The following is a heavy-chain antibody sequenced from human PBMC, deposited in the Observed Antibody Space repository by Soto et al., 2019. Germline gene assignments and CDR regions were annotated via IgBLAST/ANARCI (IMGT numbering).Heavy chain of an antibody. V-gene: IGHV4-39*01. CDR3: ARHGSEPPSPYYDFWSGYPHFDY. CDR1: GGSISSSSYY. D-gene: IGHD3-3*01. J-gene: IGHJ4*02. Sequence: SETLSLTCTVSGGSISSSSYYWGWIRQPPGKGLEWIGSIYYSGSTYYNPSLKSRVTISVDTSKNQFSLKLSSVTAADTAVYYCARHGSEPPSPYYDFWSGYPHFDYWGQGALVTVSS. CDR2: IYYSGST.